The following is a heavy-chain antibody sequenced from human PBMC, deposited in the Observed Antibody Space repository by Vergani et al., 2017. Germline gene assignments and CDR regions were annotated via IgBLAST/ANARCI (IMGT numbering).Heavy chain of an antibody. CDR3: AGDTHSWQRADR. V-gene: IGHV4-59*01. D-gene: IGHD6-13*01. CDR1: GGSISSYY. J-gene: IGHJ5*02. Sequence: QVQLQESGPGLVKPSETLSLTCTVSGGSISSYYWSWIRQPPGKGLEWIGYIYYSGSTNYNPSLKSRVTISVDTSKNQFSRKLSSVTAADTAVYYCAGDTHSWQRADRWGQGLLVSVSS. CDR2: IYYSGST.